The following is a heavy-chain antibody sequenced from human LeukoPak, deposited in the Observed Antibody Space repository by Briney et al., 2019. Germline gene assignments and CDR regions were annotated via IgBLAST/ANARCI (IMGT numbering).Heavy chain of an antibody. V-gene: IGHV4-34*01. CDR3: ARGQACSSTSCYLTVALYQLSSRPLDY. CDR1: GGSFSGYY. CDR2: INHSGST. Sequence: SETLSLICAVYGGSFSGYYWSWVRQPPGKGMEWIGEINHSGSTNYNPSLKSRVTISVDTSKNQFSLKLSSVTAVDTAVYYCARGQACSSTSCYLTVALYQLSSRPLDYWGQGTLVTVSS. D-gene: IGHD2-2*01. J-gene: IGHJ4*02.